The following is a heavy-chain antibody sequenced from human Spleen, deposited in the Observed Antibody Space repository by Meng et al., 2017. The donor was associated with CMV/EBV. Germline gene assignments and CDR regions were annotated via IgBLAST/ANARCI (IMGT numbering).Heavy chain of an antibody. CDR3: ARDRGVFDH. J-gene: IGHJ4*02. V-gene: IGHV3-7*01. Sequence: GESLKISCAASGFTFSSYWMSWVRQAPGKGLEWVANIKQDGSEKYYADSVKGRFTISRDNSKNTLYLQMNSLRAEDTAVYYCARDRGVFDHWGQGTLVTVSS. CDR2: IKQDGSEK. CDR1: GFTFSSYW.